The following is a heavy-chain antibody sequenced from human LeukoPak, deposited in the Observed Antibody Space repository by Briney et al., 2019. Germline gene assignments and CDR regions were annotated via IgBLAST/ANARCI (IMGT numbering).Heavy chain of an antibody. J-gene: IGHJ4*02. CDR2: ISAYNGNT. V-gene: IGHV1-18*01. Sequence: ASVNVCCKASGYTFTSYGISWVRQAPGQGLEWMGWISAYNGNTNYAQKLQGRVTMTTDTSTSTAYMELRSLRSDDTAVYYCARGFYYDSSAPSDYWGQGTMVTVSS. CDR3: ARGFYYDSSAPSDY. D-gene: IGHD3-22*01. CDR1: GYTFTSYG.